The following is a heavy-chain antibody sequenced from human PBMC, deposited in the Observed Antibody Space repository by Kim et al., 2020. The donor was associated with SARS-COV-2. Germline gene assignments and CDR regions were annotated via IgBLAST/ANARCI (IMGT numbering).Heavy chain of an antibody. CDR1: GYTFTSYA. D-gene: IGHD3-9*01. Sequence: ASVKVSCKASGYTFTSYAMHWVRQAPGQRLEWMGWINAGNGNTKYSQKFQDRVTITRDTSAITAYMELSSLRSEDTAVYYCARVQGGVYDILTGTSQGLDYWGQGTLVTVSS. J-gene: IGHJ4*02. CDR2: INAGNGNT. V-gene: IGHV1-3*01. CDR3: ARVQGGVYDILTGTSQGLDY.